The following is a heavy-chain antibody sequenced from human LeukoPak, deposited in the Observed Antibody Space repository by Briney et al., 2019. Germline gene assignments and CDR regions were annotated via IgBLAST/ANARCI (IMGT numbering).Heavy chain of an antibody. V-gene: IGHV1-8*01. CDR3: ARGIGYSGGNWFDP. CDR1: GGTFTSYD. J-gene: IGHJ5*02. Sequence: ASVKVSCKASGGTFTSYDINWVRQATGQGLEWMGWMNPNSGNTGYAQKFQGRVTMTRNTSISTAYMELSSLRSEDTAVYYCARGIGYSGGNWFDPWGQGTLVTVSS. D-gene: IGHD5-18*01. CDR2: MNPNSGNT.